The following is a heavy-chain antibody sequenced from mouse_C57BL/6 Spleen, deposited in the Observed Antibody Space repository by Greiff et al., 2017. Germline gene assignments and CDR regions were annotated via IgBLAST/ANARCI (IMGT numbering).Heavy chain of an antibody. V-gene: IGHV1-54*01. D-gene: IGHD2-4*01. Sequence: VQLQQSGAELVRPGTSVKVSCKASGYAFTNSLIEWVKQRPGQGLEWIGVINPGSGGTNYNEKFKGKATLTADKSSRSAYMQLSSLTSEDSAVYFCARRYYDYDGAMDYWGQGTSVTVSS. CDR1: GYAFTNSL. CDR2: INPGSGGT. CDR3: ARRYYDYDGAMDY. J-gene: IGHJ4*01.